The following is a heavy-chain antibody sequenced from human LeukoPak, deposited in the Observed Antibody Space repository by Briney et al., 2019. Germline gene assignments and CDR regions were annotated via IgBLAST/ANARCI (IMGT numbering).Heavy chain of an antibody. CDR3: ARARTGYSSGWYQDAFDI. V-gene: IGHV4-4*07. CDR1: GGSISSYY. Sequence: SETLSLTCTVSGGSISSYYWSWIRQPAGKGLEWIGRIYTSGSTNYNPSLKSRVTMSVDTSKNQFSLKLSSVTAADTAVYYCARARTGYSSGWYQDAFDIWGQGTMATVSS. CDR2: IYTSGST. J-gene: IGHJ3*02. D-gene: IGHD6-19*01.